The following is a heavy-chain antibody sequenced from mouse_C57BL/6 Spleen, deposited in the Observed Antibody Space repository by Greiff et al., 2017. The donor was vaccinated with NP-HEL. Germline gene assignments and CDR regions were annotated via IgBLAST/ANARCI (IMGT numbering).Heavy chain of an antibody. D-gene: IGHD1-1*01. CDR3: ARDYYGSSYLFAY. Sequence: QVQLKQSGPELVKPGASVKISCKASGYAFSSSWMNWVKQRPGKGLEWIGRIYPGDGDTNYNGKFKGKATLTADKSSSTAYMQLSSLTSEDSAVYFCARDYYGSSYLFAYWGQGTLVTVSA. CDR1: GYAFSSSW. J-gene: IGHJ3*01. CDR2: IYPGDGDT. V-gene: IGHV1-82*01.